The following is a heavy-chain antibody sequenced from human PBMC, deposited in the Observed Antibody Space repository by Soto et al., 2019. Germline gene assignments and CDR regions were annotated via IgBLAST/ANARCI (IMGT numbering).Heavy chain of an antibody. J-gene: IGHJ4*01. D-gene: IGHD6-25*01. CDR1: GFTFSNYG. V-gene: IGHV3-30*18. CDR3: AKDLHSSGWAAYNFDY. CDR2: ISYDGSNK. Sequence: QVQLVESGGGVVQPGRSLRLSCAASGFTFSNYGMHWVRQAPGKGLEWVALISYDGSNKYYADSVKGRFTISRDNTKNMLYLQMNSLRADDSAVYYCAKDLHSSGWAAYNFDYWGQGTLVTVSS.